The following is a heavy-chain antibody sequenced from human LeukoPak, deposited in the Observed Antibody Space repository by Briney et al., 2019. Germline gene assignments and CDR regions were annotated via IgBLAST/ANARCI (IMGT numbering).Heavy chain of an antibody. D-gene: IGHD3-22*01. J-gene: IGHJ4*02. CDR2: IYYTGST. Sequence: SETLSLTCTVSGGSIRSSSYYWGWIRQPPGKGLEWIGCIYYTGSTYYNPSLKSRVTISVDTSKNQFSLKLSSVTAADTAVYYCARDRGAQHYYQSFGYYYFDYWGQGTLVTVSS. V-gene: IGHV4-39*02. CDR3: ARDRGAQHYYQSFGYYYFDY. CDR1: GGSIRSSSYY.